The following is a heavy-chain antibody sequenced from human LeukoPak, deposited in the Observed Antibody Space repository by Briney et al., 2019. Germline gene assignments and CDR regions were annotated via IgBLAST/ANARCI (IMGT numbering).Heavy chain of an antibody. J-gene: IGHJ6*03. Sequence: GGSLRLSCAASGFTFSTYGVDWVRQAAGKGREWVSSNSGGSSYYADSVKGRFTISRDNSKSTLYLQMNSLRAEDTAVYYCAKGRFLEWLSRGHMDVWGKGTTVTVSS. V-gene: IGHV3-23*01. CDR2: NSGGSS. CDR1: GFTFSTYG. CDR3: AKGRFLEWLSRGHMDV. D-gene: IGHD3-3*01.